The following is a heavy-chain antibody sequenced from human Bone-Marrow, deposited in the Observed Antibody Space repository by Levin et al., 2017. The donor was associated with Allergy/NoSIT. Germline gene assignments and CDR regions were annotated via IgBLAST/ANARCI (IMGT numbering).Heavy chain of an antibody. CDR1: GFTFDDLA. V-gene: IGHV3-9*01. J-gene: IGHJ1*01. Sequence: SLKISCAASGFTFDDLAMHWVRQAPEKGLEWVSGINWNSNTIDYADSVKGRFTISRDNAKNSLYLQMNSLRPEDTAFYYCAKVPSSFGGSYYFHHWGRGTLVTVSS. D-gene: IGHD3-16*01. CDR2: INWNSNTI. CDR3: AKVPSSFGGSYYFHH.